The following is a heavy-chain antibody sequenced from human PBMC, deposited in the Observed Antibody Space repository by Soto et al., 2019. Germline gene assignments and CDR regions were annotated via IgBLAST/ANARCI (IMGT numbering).Heavy chain of an antibody. J-gene: IGHJ4*01. Sequence: ASVKVSCKASGYTFTPYTMHWVRQAPGQRLEWMGRINAGNGNTKYSQKFQGRVTITRDTSASTAYMDLSSLRSEDTAVYYCAISTFYSDSYSLYYWGQGTLVPVSA. CDR2: INAGNGNT. V-gene: IGHV1-3*01. D-gene: IGHD2-21*02. CDR3: AISTFYSDSYSLYY. CDR1: GYTFTPYT.